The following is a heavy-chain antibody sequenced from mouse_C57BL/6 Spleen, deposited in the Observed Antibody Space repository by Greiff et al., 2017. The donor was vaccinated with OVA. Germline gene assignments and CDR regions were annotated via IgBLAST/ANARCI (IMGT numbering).Heavy chain of an antibody. J-gene: IGHJ1*03. CDR1: GFTFSNYW. CDR3: TRTTVPWYFDV. CDR2: IRLKSDNYAT. Sequence: EVKLVESGGGLVQPGGSMKLSCVASGFTFSNYWMNWVRQSPEKGLEWVAQIRLKSDNYATHYAESVKGRFTISRDDSKSSVYLQMNNLRAEDTGIYYCTRTTVPWYFDVWGTGTTVTVSS. V-gene: IGHV6-3*01. D-gene: IGHD1-1*01.